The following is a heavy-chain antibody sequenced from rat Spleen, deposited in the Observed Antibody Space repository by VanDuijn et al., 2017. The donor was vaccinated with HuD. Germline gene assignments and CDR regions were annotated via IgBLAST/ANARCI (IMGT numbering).Heavy chain of an antibody. V-gene: IGHV5-17*01. D-gene: IGHD1-9*01. CDR1: GFTFSDYA. Sequence: EVQLVESGGGLVQPGRSLKFSCAASGFTFSDYAMAWVRQAPKQGLEWVATIIYDGSSTYYRDSVKGRVTISRDTAKSTLYLQMDSLRSEDTSTYYCARQGIAYYGYTYGGVMDAWGQGASVTVSS. CDR2: IIYDGSST. J-gene: IGHJ4*01. CDR3: ARQGIAYYGYTYGGVMDA.